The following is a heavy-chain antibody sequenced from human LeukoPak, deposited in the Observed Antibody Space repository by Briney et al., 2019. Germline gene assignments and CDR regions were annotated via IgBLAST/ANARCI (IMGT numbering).Heavy chain of an antibody. CDR2: IYYSGST. J-gene: IGHJ4*02. CDR1: GGSISSYY. V-gene: IGHV4-59*08. Sequence: KTSETLSLTCTVSGGSISSYYWSWIRQPPGKGLEWIGYIYYSGSTNYNPSLKSRVTISVDTSKNQFSLKLSSVTAADAAVYYCARGDDYGDYWGLYWGQGTLVTVSS. D-gene: IGHD4-17*01. CDR3: ARGDDYGDYWGLY.